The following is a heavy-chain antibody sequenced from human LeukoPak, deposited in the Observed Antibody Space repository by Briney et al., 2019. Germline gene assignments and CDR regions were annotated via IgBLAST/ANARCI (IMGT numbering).Heavy chain of an antibody. V-gene: IGHV3-30*04. D-gene: IGHD1-26*01. CDR2: ISYDGSNK. Sequence: GGSLRLSCAASGFTFSSYAMHWVRQAPGKGLEWVAVISYDGSNKYYADSVKGRFTISRDNSKNTLYPQMNSLRAEDTAVYYCATSIVGATGGQGTLVTVSS. J-gene: IGHJ4*02. CDR3: ATSIVGAT. CDR1: GFTFSSYA.